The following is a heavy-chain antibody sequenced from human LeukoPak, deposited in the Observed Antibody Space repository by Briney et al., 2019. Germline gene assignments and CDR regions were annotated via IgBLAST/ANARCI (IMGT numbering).Heavy chain of an antibody. D-gene: IGHD4-17*01. V-gene: IGHV1-2*02. J-gene: IGHJ4*02. Sequence: GASVKVSCKASGYTFTGYYMHWVRQAPGQGLEWMGWINPNSGGTNYAQKFQGRVTMTRDTSISTAYMELSRLRSDDTAVHYCAIYSYGDQPPFDYWGQGTLVTVSS. CDR2: INPNSGGT. CDR3: AIYSYGDQPPFDY. CDR1: GYTFTGYY.